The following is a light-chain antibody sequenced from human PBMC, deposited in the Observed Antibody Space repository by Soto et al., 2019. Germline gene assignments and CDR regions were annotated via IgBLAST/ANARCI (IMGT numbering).Light chain of an antibody. V-gene: IGKV3-15*01. CDR3: QEYIQWPPGM. Sequence: ETVMTQSPATLSVSAGERATLSCRASQRVSNDLAWYQQKPGQAPRLLIYGASTRATGIPARFSGSGSGTEFTLTISSLQSEDFAVYYCQEYIQWPPGMFGPGTTVDIK. J-gene: IGKJ1*01. CDR2: GAS. CDR1: QRVSND.